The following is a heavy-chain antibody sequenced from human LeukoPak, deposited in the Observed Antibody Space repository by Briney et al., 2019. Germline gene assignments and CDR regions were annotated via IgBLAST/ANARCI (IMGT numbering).Heavy chain of an antibody. J-gene: IGHJ4*02. D-gene: IGHD3-22*01. CDR3: AKFQANYYDSSGYGCFDY. CDR1: GFTFNSFG. V-gene: IGHV3-48*01. CDR2: ISSSSSTI. Sequence: GGSLRLSCAASGFTFNSFGMSWVRQAPGKGLEWLSYISSSSSTIYYADSVKGRFTISRDNAKNSLYLQMNSLRAEDTAVYYCAKFQANYYDSSGYGCFDYWGQGVLVTVSS.